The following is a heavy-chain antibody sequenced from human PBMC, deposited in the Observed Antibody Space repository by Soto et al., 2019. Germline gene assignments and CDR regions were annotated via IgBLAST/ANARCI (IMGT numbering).Heavy chain of an antibody. CDR2: IRSSSSYI. Sequence: EVQRVESGGGLVNPGGSLRLSWAASEFTFSSYSMNCVRHPPGKGLEWVSSIRSSSSYIYYADPVKGRFTIPRDNATKSLYLYINSLRAEGTAVYSSARKRRMGVVVAATSYYYYYYMEVWGEGTTGTVS. V-gene: IGHV3-21*01. D-gene: IGHD2-15*01. CDR1: EFTFSSYS. CDR3: ARKRRMGVVVAATSYYYYYYMEV. J-gene: IGHJ6*03.